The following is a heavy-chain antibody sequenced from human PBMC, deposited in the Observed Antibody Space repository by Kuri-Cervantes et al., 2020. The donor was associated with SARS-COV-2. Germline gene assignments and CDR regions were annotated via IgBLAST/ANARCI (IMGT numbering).Heavy chain of an antibody. V-gene: IGHV1-2*02. Sequence: ASVKVSCKASGYTFTGYYMHWVRQAPGQGLEWMGWISAYNGNTNYAQKFQERVTITRDMSTSTAYMELSSLRSEDTAVYYCARGIAYCGGDCYFDYWGQGTLVTVSS. J-gene: IGHJ4*02. CDR3: ARGIAYCGGDCYFDY. CDR2: ISAYNGNT. CDR1: GYTFTGYY. D-gene: IGHD2-21*02.